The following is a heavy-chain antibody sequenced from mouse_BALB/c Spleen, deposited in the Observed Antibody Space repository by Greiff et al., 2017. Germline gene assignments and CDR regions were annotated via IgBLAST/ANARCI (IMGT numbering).Heavy chain of an antibody. V-gene: IGHV1-7*01. CDR2: INPSTGYT. J-gene: IGHJ1*01. CDR3: ARYYRYDYWYFDV. Sequence: QVQLKQSGAELAKPGASVKMSCKASGYTFTSYWMHWVKQRPGQGLEWIGYINPSTGYTEYNQKFKDKATLTADKSSSTAYMQLSSLTSEDSAVYYCARYYRYDYWYFDVWGAGTTVTVSS. CDR1: GYTFTSYW. D-gene: IGHD2-14*01.